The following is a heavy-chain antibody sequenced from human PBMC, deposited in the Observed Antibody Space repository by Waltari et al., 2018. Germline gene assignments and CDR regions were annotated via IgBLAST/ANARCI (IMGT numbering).Heavy chain of an antibody. J-gene: IGHJ2*01. V-gene: IGHV7-4-1*02. Sequence: QVQLVQSGSELKEPGASVKISCQASGYTFTNYPINWVRQAPGQGLEWMGWINTDTGNPTYAQGFTGRFVLSLDTSVSTGYLQISSLKAEDTSVYYCGRKIGDTSSAWYFDLWGRGSLVTVSS. CDR3: GRKIGDTSSAWYFDL. CDR2: INTDTGNP. CDR1: GYTFTNYP. D-gene: IGHD6-6*01.